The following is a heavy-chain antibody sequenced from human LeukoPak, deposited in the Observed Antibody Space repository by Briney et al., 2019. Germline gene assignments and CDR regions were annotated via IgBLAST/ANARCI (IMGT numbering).Heavy chain of an antibody. J-gene: IGHJ4*02. CDR2: ISSFGTP. CDR1: SGSISGDY. D-gene: IGHD6-19*01. Sequence: PSETLSLTCSVFSGSISGDYWSWIRQPPGKGLQWIGHISSFGTPTYNPSLKSRVTISVDTSKNHLSLKLTSVAAADTAFYYCARWSLCGNGWYFDSWGQGTLVTVSS. V-gene: IGHV4-59*01. CDR3: ARWSLCGNGWYFDS.